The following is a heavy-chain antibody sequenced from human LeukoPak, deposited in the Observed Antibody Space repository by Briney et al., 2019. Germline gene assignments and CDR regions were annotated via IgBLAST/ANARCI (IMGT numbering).Heavy chain of an antibody. CDR3: ARDGLYGSGSYGAVDI. D-gene: IGHD3-10*01. CDR1: GFAFSSFA. CDR2: ISTNGGST. J-gene: IGHJ3*02. Sequence: GGSLRLSCTASGFAFSSFAMNWVRQAPGKGLEYVSAISTNGGSTYYANSVKGRFTISRDNSKNTLYLQVGSLRAEDMAVYYCARDGLYGSGSYGAVDIWGQGTMVTVSS. V-gene: IGHV3-64*01.